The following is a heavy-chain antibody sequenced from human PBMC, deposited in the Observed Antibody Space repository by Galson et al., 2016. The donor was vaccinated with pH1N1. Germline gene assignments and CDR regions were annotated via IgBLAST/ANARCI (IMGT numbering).Heavy chain of an antibody. D-gene: IGHD2-15*01. CDR3: ARAKGGFCSGGRCYDYYGMDV. CDR2: ITPIFGPA. Sequence: SVKVSCKASGGTFSSSAFSWARQAPGQGLEWMGGITPIFGPANYAQMFQGRVTITADESTTTVYMELSSVRSEDTAVYYCARAKGGFCSGGRCYDYYGMDVWGQGTTVTVSS. V-gene: IGHV1-69*13. J-gene: IGHJ6*02. CDR1: GGTFSSSA.